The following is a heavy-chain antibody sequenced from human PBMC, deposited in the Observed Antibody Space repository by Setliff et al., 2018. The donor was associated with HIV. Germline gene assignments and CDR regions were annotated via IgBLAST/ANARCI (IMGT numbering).Heavy chain of an antibody. Sequence: GASVKVSRKASGHTFRHYGISWVRQAPGQGLEWMGWICAYNGNTNYVQNFQGRVTMTIDTSTSTAYMKLRSLSSDDTAVYYCATVYYYESRDIFNRIEYFHHWGQGTLVTVSS. CDR2: ICAYNGNT. J-gene: IGHJ1*01. CDR3: ATVYYYESRDIFNRIEYFHH. D-gene: IGHD3-22*01. V-gene: IGHV1-18*01. CDR1: GHTFRHYG.